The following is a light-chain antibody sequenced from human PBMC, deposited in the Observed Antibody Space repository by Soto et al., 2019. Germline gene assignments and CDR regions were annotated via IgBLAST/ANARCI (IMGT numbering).Light chain of an antibody. Sequence: DIQMTQSPSTLSASVGDRVTITCRASQSISSWLAWYQQKPGKAPKLLIYDASSLESGVPSRFSGSGSGTEFTLTISSLQPVDFATYYCQQYNSYSVTFGQGTKVEIK. CDR1: QSISSW. CDR3: QQYNSYSVT. CDR2: DAS. V-gene: IGKV1-5*01. J-gene: IGKJ1*01.